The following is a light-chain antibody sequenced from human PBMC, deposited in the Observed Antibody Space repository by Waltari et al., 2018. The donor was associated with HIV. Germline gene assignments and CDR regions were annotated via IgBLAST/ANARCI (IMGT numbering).Light chain of an antibody. CDR3: QQVNSFPIT. CDR1: QGIGTW. J-gene: IGKJ5*01. V-gene: IGKV1-12*01. Sequence: DIQMTQPPSSVSAPVGTRVTITCRASQGIGTWLAWYQQKLGQAPKLLIYSASYLQSGVPSRFSGSGSGTSFTLAISSLQPEDFATYYCQQVNSFPITFGQGTRLEIK. CDR2: SAS.